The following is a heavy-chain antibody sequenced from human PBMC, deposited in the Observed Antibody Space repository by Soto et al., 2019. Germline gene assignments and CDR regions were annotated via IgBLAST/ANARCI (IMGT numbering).Heavy chain of an antibody. D-gene: IGHD3-9*01. CDR2: IYYSATT. CDR1: VGSISSSSYY. J-gene: IGHJ4*02. Sequence: SETLSLTCTVSVGSISSSSYYWGWIRRPPGTGLEWIGSIYYSATTYYNPSLKSRVTISVGTSKNQFSLKLSSVTAADTAVYYCARHRGYYDILTGYYTELNFDYWGQGTLVTVSS. V-gene: IGHV4-39*01. CDR3: ARHRGYYDILTGYYTELNFDY.